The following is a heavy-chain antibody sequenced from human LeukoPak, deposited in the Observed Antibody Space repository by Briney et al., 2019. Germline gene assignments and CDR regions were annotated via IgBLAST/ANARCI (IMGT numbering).Heavy chain of an antibody. Sequence: GGSLRLSCAASGFTFSSYSMNWVRQAPGKGLEWVSSISSSSTYIYYADSLKGRFTISRDNAKNSLYLQMNSLGAEDTAVYYCAREHYFYHMDGWGEGTTVTVSS. J-gene: IGHJ6*03. CDR3: AREHYFYHMDG. CDR1: GFTFSSYS. V-gene: IGHV3-21*01. CDR2: ISSSSTYI.